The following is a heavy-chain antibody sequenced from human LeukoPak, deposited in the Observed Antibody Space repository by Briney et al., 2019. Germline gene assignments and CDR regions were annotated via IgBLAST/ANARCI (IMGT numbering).Heavy chain of an antibody. CDR3: ARSSMDSSGWFPDYYYYMDV. J-gene: IGHJ6*03. CDR1: GFTFSSYG. Sequence: PGGSLRLSCAASGFTFSSYGMHWVRQAPGKGLEWVAFIRYDGSNKYYANSVKGRFTISRDNSKNTLYLQMGSLRAEDMAVYYCARSSMDSSGWFPDYYYYMDVWGKGTTVTISS. CDR2: IRYDGSNK. V-gene: IGHV3-30*02. D-gene: IGHD6-19*01.